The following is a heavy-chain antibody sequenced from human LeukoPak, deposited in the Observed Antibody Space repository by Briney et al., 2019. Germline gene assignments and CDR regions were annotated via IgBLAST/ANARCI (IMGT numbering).Heavy chain of an antibody. CDR2: VNPNSGGT. Sequence: ASVKVSCKASGYTFTGYYMHWVRQAPGQGLEWMGWVNPNSGGTSYAQKFQGRVTMTRDTSISTAYMELSRLRSDDTAVYYCARDAYYYDSSGYYYDPSNWFDPWGQGTLVTVSS. V-gene: IGHV1-2*02. CDR1: GYTFTGYY. CDR3: ARDAYYYDSSGYYYDPSNWFDP. J-gene: IGHJ5*02. D-gene: IGHD3-22*01.